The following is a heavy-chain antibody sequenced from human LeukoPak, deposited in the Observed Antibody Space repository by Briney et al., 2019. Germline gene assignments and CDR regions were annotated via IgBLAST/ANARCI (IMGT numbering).Heavy chain of an antibody. J-gene: IGHJ4*02. CDR2: IYTSGST. CDR3: AGEYCTNGVCLDY. V-gene: IGHV4-4*07. CDR1: GGSISSYY. Sequence: PSETLSLTCTVSGGSISSYYWSWIRQPAGKGLEWIGRIYTSGSTNYNPSLKSRVTMSVDTYKNQFSLKLSSLPAADTAVYYCAGEYCTNGVCLDYWGQGTLVTVPS. D-gene: IGHD2-8*01.